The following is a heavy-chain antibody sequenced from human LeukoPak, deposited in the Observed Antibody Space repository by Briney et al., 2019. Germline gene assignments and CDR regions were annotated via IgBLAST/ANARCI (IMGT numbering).Heavy chain of an antibody. CDR1: GYTFTSHD. D-gene: IGHD6-19*01. J-gene: IGHJ4*02. CDR2: MNPNSGNT. Sequence: ASVKVSCKASGYTFTSHDINWVRQATGQGLEWMGWMNPNSGNTGYAQKFQGRVTMTRNTSISTAYMELSSLRSEDTAMYYCARGWTYSSGWYDYWGQGTLVTVSS. V-gene: IGHV1-8*01. CDR3: ARGWTYSSGWYDY.